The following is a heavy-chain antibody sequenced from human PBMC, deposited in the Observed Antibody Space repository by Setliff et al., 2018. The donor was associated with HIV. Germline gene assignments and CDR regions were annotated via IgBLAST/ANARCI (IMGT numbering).Heavy chain of an antibody. CDR1: DDSISSNY. D-gene: IGHD2-2*01. CDR2: IYTGGRT. Sequence: PSETLSLTCTVSDDSISSNYWSWIRQSAGKGLEWVGRIYTGGRTNYNPSLKGRVPMSVDTSKNQFSLNLSSVTAADTAVYYCARDRMPMASWVPDKWGQGTLVTVSS. CDR3: ARDRMPMASWVPDK. J-gene: IGHJ4*02. V-gene: IGHV4-4*07.